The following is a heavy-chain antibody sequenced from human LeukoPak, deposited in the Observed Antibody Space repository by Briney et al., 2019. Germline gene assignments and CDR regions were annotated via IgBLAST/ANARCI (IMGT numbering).Heavy chain of an antibody. V-gene: IGHV3-11*04. CDR1: GFIFTHYF. CDR3: ARDLFCSYGVCPV. Sequence: GGSLRLSCAASGFIFTHYFMAWIRQAPGRGPELISYISESGTKTYYADSVKGRFTISRDNATNSLYLQMNSLRADDTAVYYCARDLFCSYGVCPVWGQGTTVTVSS. CDR2: ISESGTKT. J-gene: IGHJ6*02. D-gene: IGHD2-8*01.